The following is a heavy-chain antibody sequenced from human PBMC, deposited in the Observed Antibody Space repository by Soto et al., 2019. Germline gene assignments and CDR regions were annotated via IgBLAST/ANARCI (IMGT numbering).Heavy chain of an antibody. V-gene: IGHV1-18*01. CDR2: ISPYNGNT. Sequence: QVQLVQSGAEVKEPGASVKVSCKASGYIFTTYGISWVRQAPGQGPEWMRWISPYNGNTNYAQKLQGRVTMTTDTSTSTAYMELRSLRSDDTAVYYCARVAPQSSHCDYWGQGTLVTVSS. CDR1: GYIFTTYG. CDR3: ARVAPQSSHCDY. D-gene: IGHD3-16*02. J-gene: IGHJ4*02.